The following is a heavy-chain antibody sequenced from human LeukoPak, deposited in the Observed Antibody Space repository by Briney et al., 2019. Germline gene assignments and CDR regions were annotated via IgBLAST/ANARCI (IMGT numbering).Heavy chain of an antibody. V-gene: IGHV4-59*01. Sequence: SETLSLTCTVSGGSISSYYWSWIRQPPGKGLEWIGYIYYSGSTNYNPSLKSRVTISVDTSKNQFSLKLSSVTAADTAVYYCARARLNYYYGMDVWDQGTTVTVSS. J-gene: IGHJ6*02. CDR1: GGSISSYY. CDR2: IYYSGST. CDR3: ARARLNYYYGMDV.